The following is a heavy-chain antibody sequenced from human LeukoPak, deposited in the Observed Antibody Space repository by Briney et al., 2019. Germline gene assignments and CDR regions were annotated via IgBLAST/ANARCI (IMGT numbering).Heavy chain of an antibody. J-gene: IGHJ6*02. CDR2: INHSGSA. Sequence: SETLSLTCTVSGGSTSSDYWSWIRQPPGKGLEWIGEINHSGSANYNPSLKSRVTISVDTSKNQFSLKLSSVTAADTAVYYCARGFFYRDYSNIFYYYYGMDVWGQGTTVTVSS. D-gene: IGHD4-11*01. CDR1: GGSTSSDY. V-gene: IGHV4-34*01. CDR3: ARGFFYRDYSNIFYYYYGMDV.